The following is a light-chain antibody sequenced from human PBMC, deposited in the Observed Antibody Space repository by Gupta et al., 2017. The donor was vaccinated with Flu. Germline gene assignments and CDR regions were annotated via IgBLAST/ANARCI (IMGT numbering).Light chain of an antibody. J-gene: IGKJ2*01. V-gene: IGKV3-15*01. CDR1: QSVSSN. Sequence: ATLSVSPGERATLSCRASQSVSSNLAWYQQKPGQAPRLLIYGASTRATGIPARFSGSGCGTEFTLTISSRQSEDFAVYYCQQYKNWPSYTFGQGTKVEIK. CDR2: GAS. CDR3: QQYKNWPSYT.